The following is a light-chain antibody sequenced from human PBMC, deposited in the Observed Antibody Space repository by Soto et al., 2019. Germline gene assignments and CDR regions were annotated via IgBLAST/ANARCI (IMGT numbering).Light chain of an antibody. J-gene: IGLJ3*02. CDR1: TSDVGGYNH. V-gene: IGLV2-14*01. CDR2: EVF. Sequence: QSALTQPASVSGSPGQSITISCTGTTSDVGGYNHVSWYQQHPGKAPKLIIYEVFNRPSGVSNRFSGAKSGSTASLTISGLQAEDEADYYCNSYTSSSPFWVFGGGTKVTVL. CDR3: NSYTSSSPFWV.